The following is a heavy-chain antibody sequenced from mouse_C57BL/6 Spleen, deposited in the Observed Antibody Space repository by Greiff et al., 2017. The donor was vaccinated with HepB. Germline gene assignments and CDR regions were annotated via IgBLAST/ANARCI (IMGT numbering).Heavy chain of an antibody. CDR2: IHPNSGST. J-gene: IGHJ2*01. D-gene: IGHD2-2*01. V-gene: IGHV1-64*01. Sequence: QVHVKQPGAELVKPGASVKLSCKASGYTFTSYWMHWVKQRPGQGLEWIGMIHPNSGSTNYNEKFKSKATLTVDKSSSTAYMQLSSLTSEDSAVYYCARSYGYPYYFDYWGQGTTLTVSS. CDR3: ARSYGYPYYFDY. CDR1: GYTFTSYW.